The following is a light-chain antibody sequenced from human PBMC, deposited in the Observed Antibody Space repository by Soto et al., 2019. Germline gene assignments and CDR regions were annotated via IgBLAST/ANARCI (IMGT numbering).Light chain of an antibody. V-gene: IGLV1-47*01. J-gene: IGLJ1*01. CDR2: RNN. CDR1: SSNIGSNY. CDR3: AAWDDSLSGSYV. Sequence: QSVLTQPPSASGTPGQRVTISCSGSSSNIGSNYVYWYQQLPGTAPKLLIYRNNQRPSGVPDRFSGSKSGTSASLAISGLRSGDAADYYCAAWDDSLSGSYVFGTGTKLTAL.